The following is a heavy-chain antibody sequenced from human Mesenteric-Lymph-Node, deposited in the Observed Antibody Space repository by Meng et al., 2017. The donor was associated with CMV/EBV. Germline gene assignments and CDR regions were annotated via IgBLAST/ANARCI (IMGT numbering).Heavy chain of an antibody. CDR1: FTFSDYT. D-gene: IGHD2-2*01. CDR2: ISSSGSYI. J-gene: IGHJ3*01. CDR3: ARDSCSGTSCYTLAFHV. Sequence: FTFSDYTMNWVRQAPGKGLEWVSSISSSGSYIYYADSVKGRFTISRDNAKNTLYLQMNSLRAEDTAVYYCARDSCSGTSCYTLAFHVWGQGTMVTVSS. V-gene: IGHV3-21*01.